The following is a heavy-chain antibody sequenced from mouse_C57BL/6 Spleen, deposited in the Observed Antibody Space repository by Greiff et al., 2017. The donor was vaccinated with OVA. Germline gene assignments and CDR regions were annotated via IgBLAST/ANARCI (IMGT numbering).Heavy chain of an antibody. CDR1: GYTFTSYW. V-gene: IGHV1-64*01. Sequence: QVQLKQPGAELVKPGASVKLSCKASGYTFTSYWMHWVKQRPGQGLEWIGMIHPNSGSTNYNEKFKSKATLTVDKSSSTAYMQLSSLTSEDSAVYYCARGGLITTVVGAMDYWGQGTSVTVSS. CDR2: IHPNSGST. CDR3: ARGGLITTVVGAMDY. J-gene: IGHJ4*01. D-gene: IGHD1-1*01.